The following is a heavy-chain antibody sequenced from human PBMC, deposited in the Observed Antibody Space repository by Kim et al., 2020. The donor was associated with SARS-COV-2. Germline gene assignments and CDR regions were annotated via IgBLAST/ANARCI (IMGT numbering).Heavy chain of an antibody. V-gene: IGHV4-59*01. Sequence: SETLSLTCTVSGGSISSYYWSWIRQPPGKGLEWIGYIYYSGSTNYNPSLKSRVTISVDTSKNQFSLKLSSVTAADTAVYYCARAYYGSGRHTCRFDYWGQGTLVTVSS. CDR2: IYYSGST. CDR1: GGSISSYY. D-gene: IGHD3-10*01. J-gene: IGHJ4*02. CDR3: ARAYYGSGRHTCRFDY.